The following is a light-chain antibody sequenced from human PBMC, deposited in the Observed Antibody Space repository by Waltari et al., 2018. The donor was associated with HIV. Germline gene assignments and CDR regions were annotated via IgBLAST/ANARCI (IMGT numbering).Light chain of an antibody. J-gene: IGKJ1*01. CDR1: ESVSSW. CDR3: QHYNDYKWT. Sequence: DIQLTQSPTTLSASVGDRVTITCRASESVSSWLAWYQQKPGKAPKLLIYGASILESGVPSRFYGSGSGTEFTLTISNLQADDSATYYCQHYNDYKWTFGQGTKVEIK. CDR2: GAS. V-gene: IGKV1-5*03.